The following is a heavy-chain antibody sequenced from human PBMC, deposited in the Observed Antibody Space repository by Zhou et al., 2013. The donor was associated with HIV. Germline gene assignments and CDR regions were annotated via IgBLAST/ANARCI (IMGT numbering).Heavy chain of an antibody. Sequence: QVQLVQSGAEVKKPGSSVKVSCKASGGTFSSYAISWVRQAPGQGLEWMGGIIPIFGTANYAQKFQGRVTITTDESTSTAYMELSSLRSEDTAVYYCARGGEWELPNYYYYYMDVWGKGDHGHRLL. CDR1: GGTFSSYA. V-gene: IGHV1-69*05. J-gene: IGHJ6*03. CDR3: ARGGEWELPNYYYYYMDV. D-gene: IGHD1-26*01. CDR2: IIPIFGTA.